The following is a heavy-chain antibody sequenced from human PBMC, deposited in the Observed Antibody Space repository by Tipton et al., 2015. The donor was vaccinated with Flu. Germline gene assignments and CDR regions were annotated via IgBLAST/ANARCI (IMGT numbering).Heavy chain of an antibody. CDR3: AGTTYGSGTI. CDR1: TGSVSNSRSY. CDR2: IYYYGTA. J-gene: IGHJ4*02. V-gene: IGHV4-39*01. Sequence: LRLSCTVSTGSVSNSRSYWGWIRQSPGKGLEWIGSIYYYGTAYVSPSLKSRVTISVDTSKDQFSLRLSSVTAADTAVYYCAGTTYGSGTIWGQGTLVTVSS. D-gene: IGHD3-10*01.